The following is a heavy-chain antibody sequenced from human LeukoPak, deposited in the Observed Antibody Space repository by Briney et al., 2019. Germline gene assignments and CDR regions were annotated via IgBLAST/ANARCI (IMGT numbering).Heavy chain of an antibody. CDR3: ARDWATVTELDY. D-gene: IGHD4-17*01. V-gene: IGHV4-39*02. CDR1: GGSISSSSYY. Sequence: SETLSLTCTVSGGSISSSSYYWGWIRQPPGKGLEWIGSICYSGSTYYNPSLKSRVTISVDTSKNQFSLKLSSVTAADTAVYYCARDWATVTELDYWGQGTLVTVSS. J-gene: IGHJ4*02. CDR2: ICYSGST.